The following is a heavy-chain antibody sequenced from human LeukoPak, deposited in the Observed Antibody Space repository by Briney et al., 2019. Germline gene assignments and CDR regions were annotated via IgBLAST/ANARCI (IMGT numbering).Heavy chain of an antibody. J-gene: IGHJ6*03. CDR2: INPSGSST. Sequence: ASVTVSCKASGYTFTSYYTHWVRQAPGQGLEWMRIINPSGSSTSYAQKFQGRVTMTRDMSTSTVYMELSSLRSEDTAVYYCARGYCTNGVCYTDYYYYMDVWGKGTTVTVSS. D-gene: IGHD2-8*01. V-gene: IGHV1-46*01. CDR3: ARGYCTNGVCYTDYYYYMDV. CDR1: GYTFTSYY.